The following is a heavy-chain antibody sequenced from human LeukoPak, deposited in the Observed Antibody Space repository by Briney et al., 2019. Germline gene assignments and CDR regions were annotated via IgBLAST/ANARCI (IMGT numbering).Heavy chain of an antibody. CDR3: AGTAQMATIDGLDY. V-gene: IGHV1-69*16. J-gene: IGHJ4*02. CDR2: IIPIVGTS. Sequence: GASVKVSCKAAGGTFNTYTISGVRQAPGQGREWMGGIIPIVGTSNYAQKFQGRVTITTDESTSTAYMELSSLRSEDTAVYYCAGTAQMATIDGLDYWGQGTLVTVSS. CDR1: GGTFNTYT. D-gene: IGHD5-24*01.